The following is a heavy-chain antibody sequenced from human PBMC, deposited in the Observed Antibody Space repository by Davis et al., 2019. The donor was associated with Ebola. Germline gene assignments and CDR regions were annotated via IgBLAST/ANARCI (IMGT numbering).Heavy chain of an antibody. CDR2: VNPNSGNT. D-gene: IGHD6-13*01. J-gene: IGHJ6*02. CDR1: GYTFTSYD. CDR3: ARAYSSSWYLGYYYYGMDV. Sequence: AASVKVSCKASGYTFTSYDINWVRQATGQGLEWMGWVNPNSGNTGYAQKFQGRVTMTRNTSISTAYMELSSLRSEDTAVYYCARAYSSSWYLGYYYYGMDVWGQGTTVTVSS. V-gene: IGHV1-8*01.